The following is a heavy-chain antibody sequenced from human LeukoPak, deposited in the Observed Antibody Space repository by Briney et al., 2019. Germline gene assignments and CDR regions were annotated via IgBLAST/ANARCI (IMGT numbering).Heavy chain of an antibody. Sequence: SVKVSCKASGGTFSSYAISWVRQAPGQGLEWMGGIIPIFGSANSPQKFQGRVTITADESTSTAYMELTSLRSEDTAVYYCARSVNWNDGFWFDPWGQGTLVTVSS. CDR1: GGTFSSYA. D-gene: IGHD1-20*01. CDR2: IIPIFGSA. CDR3: ARSVNWNDGFWFDP. J-gene: IGHJ5*02. V-gene: IGHV1-69*01.